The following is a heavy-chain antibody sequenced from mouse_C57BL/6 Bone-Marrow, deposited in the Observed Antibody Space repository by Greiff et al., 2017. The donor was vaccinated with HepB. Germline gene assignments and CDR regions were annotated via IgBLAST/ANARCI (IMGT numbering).Heavy chain of an antibody. Sequence: QVHVKQPGAELVKPGASVKMSCKASGYTFTSYWITWVKQRPGQGLEWIGDIYPGSGSTNYNEKFKSKATLTVDTSSSTAYMQLSSLTSEDSAVYYCARCPFGYDDWYFDVWGTGTTVTVSS. D-gene: IGHD2-2*01. J-gene: IGHJ1*03. CDR2: IYPGSGST. CDR3: ARCPFGYDDWYFDV. V-gene: IGHV1-55*01. CDR1: GYTFTSYW.